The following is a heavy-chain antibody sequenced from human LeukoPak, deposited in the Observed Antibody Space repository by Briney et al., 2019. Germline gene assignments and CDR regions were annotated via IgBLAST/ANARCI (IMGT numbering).Heavy chain of an antibody. CDR1: GYTFNTYG. J-gene: IGHJ4*02. V-gene: IGHV1-18*01. CDR2: ITTYNGNT. Sequence: ASVKVSCKASGYTFNTYGISWVRQAPGQGLDWMGWITTYNGNTNYAQNLQGRVTMTTDTSTSTAYMELRSLRSDDTAVYYCARVGPYRAGYFDYWGQGTLVTVSS. CDR3: ARVGPYRAGYFDY. D-gene: IGHD3-16*01.